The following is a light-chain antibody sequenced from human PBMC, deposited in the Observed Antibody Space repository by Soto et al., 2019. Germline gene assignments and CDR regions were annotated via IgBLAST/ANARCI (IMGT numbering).Light chain of an antibody. Sequence: EIVLTQSPGTLSLSPGESATLSCRASQSVGGNYLAGYQQKPGQAPRLLIDGASSRASGIPDRFSGSGSGTDFTLTISRLEPEDFVVDYCQQYDFSLRAFGQGSKVEI. V-gene: IGKV3-20*01. CDR1: QSVGGNY. J-gene: IGKJ1*01. CDR3: QQYDFSLRA. CDR2: GAS.